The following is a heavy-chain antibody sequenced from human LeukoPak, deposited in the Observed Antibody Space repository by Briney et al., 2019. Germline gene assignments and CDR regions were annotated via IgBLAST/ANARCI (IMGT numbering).Heavy chain of an antibody. CDR2: IWYDGSNK. CDR3: ARDHGGSYYGPGY. CDR1: GFTFSSYG. D-gene: IGHD1-26*01. J-gene: IGHJ4*02. V-gene: IGHV3-33*01. Sequence: GTSLRLSCAASGFTFSSYGMHWVRQAPGKGLEWVAVIWYDGSNKYYADSVKGRFTISRDNSKNTLYLQMNSLRAEDTAVYYCARDHGGSYYGPGYWGQGTLVTVSS.